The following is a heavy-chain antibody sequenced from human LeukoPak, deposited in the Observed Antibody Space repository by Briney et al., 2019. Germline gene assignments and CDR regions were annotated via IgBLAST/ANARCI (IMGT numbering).Heavy chain of an antibody. CDR1: GFTFSSYW. CDR3: AREMVTTDAFDI. CDR2: ISSSGSTI. D-gene: IGHD5-18*01. Sequence: GGSLRLSCAASGFTFSSYWMSWVRQAPGKGLEWVSYISSSGSTIYYADSVKGRFTISRDNAKNSLYLQMNSLRAEDTAVYYCAREMVTTDAFDIWGQGTMVTVSS. V-gene: IGHV3-48*04. J-gene: IGHJ3*02.